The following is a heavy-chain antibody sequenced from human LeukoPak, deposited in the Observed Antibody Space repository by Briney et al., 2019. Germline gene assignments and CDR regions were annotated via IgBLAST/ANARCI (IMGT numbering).Heavy chain of an antibody. D-gene: IGHD6-13*01. J-gene: IGHJ4*02. CDR2: ISSNGGST. CDR1: RFTFISYA. CDR3: VKEVTAAGMGTFDY. Sequence: PGGSLRLSCSASRFTFISYAMHWVRQAPGKGLRYVSAISSNGGSTYYADSVKGRFTISRDNSKNTLYLQMSSLRAEDTAVYYCVKEVTAAGMGTFDYWGQGTLVTVSS. V-gene: IGHV3-64D*09.